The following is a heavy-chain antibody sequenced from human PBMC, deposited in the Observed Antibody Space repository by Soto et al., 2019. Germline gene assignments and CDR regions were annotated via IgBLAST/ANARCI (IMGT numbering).Heavy chain of an antibody. CDR3: ARVVGQLTEGWFNP. CDR1: GYSISSGYY. J-gene: IGHJ5*02. V-gene: IGHV4-38-2*01. D-gene: IGHD2-15*01. Sequence: SETLSLTCAVSGYSISSGYYWGWIRQPPGKGLEWIGSIYHSGSTYYNPSLKSRVTISVDTSKNQFSLKLSSVTAADTAVYYCARVVGQLTEGWFNPWGQGTLVTVSS. CDR2: IYHSGST.